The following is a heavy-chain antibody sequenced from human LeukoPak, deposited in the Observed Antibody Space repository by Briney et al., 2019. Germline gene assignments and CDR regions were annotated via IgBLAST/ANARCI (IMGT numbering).Heavy chain of an antibody. J-gene: IGHJ6*02. CDR2: ISGSGGNT. V-gene: IGHV3-23*01. Sequence: PGGSLRLSCAASGFTFSNSAMSWVRQAPGKGLEWVSHISGSGGNTYHADSVKGRFTISRDNSKNTLYLQMNSLRAEDTAIYYCARYCGGDCYGMDVWGQGTTVTVSS. D-gene: IGHD2-21*01. CDR1: GFTFSNSA. CDR3: ARYCGGDCYGMDV.